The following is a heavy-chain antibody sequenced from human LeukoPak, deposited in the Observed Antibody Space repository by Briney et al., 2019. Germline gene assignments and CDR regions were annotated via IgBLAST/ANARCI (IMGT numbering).Heavy chain of an antibody. J-gene: IGHJ5*02. CDR3: ARGPTTHYYGSGSP. CDR2: INHSGST. Sequence: SETLFLTCAVYGGSFSGYYWSWIRQPPGKGLEWIGEINHSGSTNYNPSLKSRVTISVDTSKNQFFLKLSSVTAADTAVYYCARGPTTHYYGSGSPWGQGTLVTVSS. V-gene: IGHV4-34*01. D-gene: IGHD3-10*01. CDR1: GGSFSGYY.